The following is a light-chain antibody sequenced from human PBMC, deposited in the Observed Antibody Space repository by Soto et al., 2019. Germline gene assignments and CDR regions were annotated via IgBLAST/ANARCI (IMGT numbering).Light chain of an antibody. J-gene: IGLJ1*01. Sequence: QSALTQPASVSGSPGQSITISCTGTSSDVGGYNYVSWYQQHPGKGPKLMIYDVTSRPSNVSNRFSGSKSGNTASLTISGLRPEDEADYFCSSYTRTATRYVFGSGTKVTVL. V-gene: IGLV2-14*01. CDR3: SSYTRTATRYV. CDR2: DVT. CDR1: SSDVGGYNY.